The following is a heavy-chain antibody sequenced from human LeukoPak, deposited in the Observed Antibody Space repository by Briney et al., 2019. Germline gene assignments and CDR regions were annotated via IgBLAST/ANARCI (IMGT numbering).Heavy chain of an antibody. CDR1: GYSFTNYW. CDR2: IDPSDSYT. CDR3: ARLMSGSASFDY. D-gene: IGHD6-19*01. Sequence: GESLRISRKGSGYSFTNYWITWVRQMPGKGLEWMGRIDPSDSYTNYSPSLQGHVTISADKSISTAYLQWSSLKASDTAMYYCARLMSGSASFDYWGQGTLLTVSS. J-gene: IGHJ4*02. V-gene: IGHV5-10-1*01.